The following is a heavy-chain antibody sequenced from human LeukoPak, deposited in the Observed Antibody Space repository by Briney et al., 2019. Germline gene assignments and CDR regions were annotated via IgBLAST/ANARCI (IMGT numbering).Heavy chain of an antibody. J-gene: IGHJ5*02. CDR1: GGSISSHY. CDR3: ARDPAAAGNSWFDP. D-gene: IGHD6-13*01. CDR2: IYYSGST. Sequence: SETLSLTCTVSGGSISSHYWSWIRQPPGKGLEWIGDIYYSGSTNYNPSLKSRVTISVDTSKNQFSLKLSSVTAADTAVYYCARDPAAAGNSWFDPWGQGTLVTVSS. V-gene: IGHV4-59*11.